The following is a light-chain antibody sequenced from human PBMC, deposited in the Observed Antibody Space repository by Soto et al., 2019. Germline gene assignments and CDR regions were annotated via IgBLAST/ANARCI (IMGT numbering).Light chain of an antibody. CDR3: QQYDCLPWT. Sequence: DIQMTQSPSSLSASVGDRVTITCQATQDISNNLNWYQQKPGKAPKLVIYDAYKLETWVPSSFSGSGYGQHFSFTISSLQPDDMGTYYFQQYDCLPWTFGQGTKVDIK. CDR2: DAY. CDR1: QDISNN. V-gene: IGKV1-33*01. J-gene: IGKJ1*01.